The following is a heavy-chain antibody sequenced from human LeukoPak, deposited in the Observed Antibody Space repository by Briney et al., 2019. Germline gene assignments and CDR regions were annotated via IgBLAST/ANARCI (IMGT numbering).Heavy chain of an antibody. V-gene: IGHV4-38-2*02. CDR1: GYSISSGYY. J-gene: IGHJ3*02. CDR3: AGTSKYIGSGRDDAFDI. CDR2: IYHSGST. Sequence: SETLSLTCTVSGYSISSGYYWGWIRQPPGKGLEWIGSIYHSGSTYYNPSLKSRVTISVDTSKNQFSLKLSSVTAADTAMFYCAGTSKYIGSGRDDAFDIWGQGTMVIVSS. D-gene: IGHD3-10*01.